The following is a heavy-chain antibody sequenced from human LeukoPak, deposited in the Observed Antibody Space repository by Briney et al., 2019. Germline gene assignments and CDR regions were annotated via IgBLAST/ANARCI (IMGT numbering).Heavy chain of an antibody. V-gene: IGHV3-7*04. J-gene: IGHJ4*02. CDR1: GFTFSSYW. D-gene: IGHD3-10*01. Sequence: GGSLRLSCAASGFTFSSYWMSWVRQAPGKGLEWVANIKGDGSEKDYVDSVKGRFTISRDNAKNSLFLQMKSLRDEDTAVYYCARYGSGTSYITNYFDYWGQGTLVTVSS. CDR3: ARYGSGTSYITNYFDY. CDR2: IKGDGSEK.